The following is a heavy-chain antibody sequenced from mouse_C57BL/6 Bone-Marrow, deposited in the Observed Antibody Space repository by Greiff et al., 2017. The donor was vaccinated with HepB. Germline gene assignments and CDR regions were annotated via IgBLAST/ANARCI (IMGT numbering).Heavy chain of an antibody. J-gene: IGHJ2*01. CDR3: ARYGNYVFYFYY. CDR1: GYAFSSYW. CDR2: IYPGDGDT. V-gene: IGHV1-80*01. Sequence: VQLQQSGAELVKPGASVKISCKASGYAFSSYWMNWVKQRPGKGLEWIGQIYPGDGDTNYNGKFKGKATLTADKSSSTAYMQLSSLTSEDSAVYFCARYGNYVFYFYYWGQGTTLTVSS. D-gene: IGHD2-1*01.